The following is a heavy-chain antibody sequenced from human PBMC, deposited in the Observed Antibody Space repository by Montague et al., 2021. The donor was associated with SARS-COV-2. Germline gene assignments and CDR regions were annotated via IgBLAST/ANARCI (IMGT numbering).Heavy chain of an antibody. CDR1: GGSISSDDYY. J-gene: IGHJ4*02. D-gene: IGHD3-22*01. Sequence: TLSLTCTVSGGSISSDDYYWNWIRQHPGTGLDWIGYVSSSGNTCYNPSVMSRVLISLDTSRNQFSLRLSSVTAADTAVYYCARGRVEITMIAVVFTGGIYYFDYWGRGTLVTVSS. CDR3: ARGRVEITMIAVVFTGGIYYFDY. CDR2: VSSSGNT. V-gene: IGHV4-31*03.